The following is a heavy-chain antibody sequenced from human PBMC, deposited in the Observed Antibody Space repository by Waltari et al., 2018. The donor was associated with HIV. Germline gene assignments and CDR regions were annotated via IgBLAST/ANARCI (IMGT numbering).Heavy chain of an antibody. V-gene: IGHV3-30*18. Sequence: QVRLVESGGGVVQPGRSLRLSCGGAGCGFSDFDMPWIRQAPGKGLEWLAVIFFDGSVVDYADSVKGRFIISRDRVRNTLYLQMHSLRPEDTGVYYCAKDQARSGRHRTMDVWGQGTTVTVSS. J-gene: IGHJ6*02. D-gene: IGHD1-1*01. CDR2: IFFDGSVV. CDR3: AKDQARSGRHRTMDV. CDR1: GCGFSDFD.